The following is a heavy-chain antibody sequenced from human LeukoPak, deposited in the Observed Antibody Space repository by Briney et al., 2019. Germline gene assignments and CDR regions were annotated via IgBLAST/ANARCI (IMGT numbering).Heavy chain of an antibody. J-gene: IGHJ3*02. CDR1: GGSFSGYY. CDR2: INHSGST. CDR3: ASLAAAGHDAFDI. Sequence: PSETLSLTCAVYGGSFSGYYWSWIRQPPGKGLEWIGEINHSGSTNYNPSLKSRVTISVDTSKNQFSLKLSSVTAADTAVYYCASLAAAGHDAFDIWGQGTMVTVSS. V-gene: IGHV4-34*01. D-gene: IGHD6-13*01.